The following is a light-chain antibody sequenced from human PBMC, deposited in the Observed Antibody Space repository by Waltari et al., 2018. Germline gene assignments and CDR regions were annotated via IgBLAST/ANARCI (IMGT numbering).Light chain of an antibody. V-gene: IGLV3-10*01. CDR3: YSADFSGHDRV. J-gene: IGLJ3*02. CDR2: EDI. CDR1: ALSKKY. Sequence: SYELTQPPSVSVSPGQTARITCSGAALSKKYAYWYQQKSGQAPVLVIYEDIKRPAGIPERSSGSSSGTTATLTISGAHVDDEADYYCYSADFSGHDRVFGGGTRLTIL.